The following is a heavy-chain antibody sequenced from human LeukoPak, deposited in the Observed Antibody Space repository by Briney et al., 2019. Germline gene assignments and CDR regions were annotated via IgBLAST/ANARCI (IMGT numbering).Heavy chain of an antibody. CDR2: IKQDGSEK. Sequence: GGSLRLSCAASGFTFSSYWMSWVRQAPGKGLEWVANIKQDGSEKYYVDSVKGRFTISRDNAKSSLYLQMNSLRAEDTAVYYCARDRVKYSSSNWFDPWGQGTLVTVSS. CDR3: ARDRVKYSSSNWFDP. D-gene: IGHD6-6*01. CDR1: GFTFSSYW. J-gene: IGHJ5*02. V-gene: IGHV3-7*01.